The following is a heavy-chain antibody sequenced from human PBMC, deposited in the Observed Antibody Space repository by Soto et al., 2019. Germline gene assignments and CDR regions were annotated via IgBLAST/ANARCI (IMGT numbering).Heavy chain of an antibody. CDR3: AKHSPTYCYGSGTHQAVYSGMDV. CDR2: ISGSGGST. CDR1: GFTFSSDA. D-gene: IGHD3-10*01. V-gene: IGHV3-23*01. J-gene: IGHJ6*02. Sequence: PGGSLRLSCAASGFTFSSDAMSWVRQAPGKGLEWVSAISGSGGSTYYADSVKGRFTISRDNSKNTLYLQMNSLRAEDTAVYYCAKHSPTYCYGSGTHQAVYSGMDVWGQGTTVTVSS.